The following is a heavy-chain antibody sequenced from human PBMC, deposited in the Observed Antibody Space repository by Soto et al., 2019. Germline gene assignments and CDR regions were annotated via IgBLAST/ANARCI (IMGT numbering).Heavy chain of an antibody. V-gene: IGHV3-48*01. CDR3: ARGCSGGTCYNFDY. CDR1: GFSFTSYS. CDR2: ISSSRTSI. Sequence: EVQLVESGGGLLQPGGSLRLSCAAYGFSFTSYSMNWFRQAPGKGLEWVSYISSSRTSISYADSVKGRFTISRDNAKNSLYLQMNSLRAEDTAVYNCARGCSGGTCYNFDYWGQGTLVTVSS. D-gene: IGHD2-15*01. J-gene: IGHJ4*02.